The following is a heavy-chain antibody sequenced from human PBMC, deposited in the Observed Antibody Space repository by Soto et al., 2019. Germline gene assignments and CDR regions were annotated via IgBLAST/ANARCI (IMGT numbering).Heavy chain of an antibody. J-gene: IGHJ4*02. CDR3: AALEDNWNPFDY. CDR2: IVVGSGNT. V-gene: IGHV1-58*01. CDR1: GFTFTSSA. D-gene: IGHD1-20*01. Sequence: ASVKVSCKASGFTFTSSAVQWVRQARGQRLEWIGWIVVGSGNTNYAQKFQERVTITRDMSTSTAYMELSSLRSEDTAVYYCAALEDNWNPFDYWGQGTLVTVSS.